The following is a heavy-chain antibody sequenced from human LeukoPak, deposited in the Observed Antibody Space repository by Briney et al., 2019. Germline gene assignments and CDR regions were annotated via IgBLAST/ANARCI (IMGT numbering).Heavy chain of an antibody. D-gene: IGHD6-19*01. CDR3: ATDPEWLVTGY. J-gene: IGHJ4*02. CDR1: GYTLTELS. V-gene: IGHV1-24*01. Sequence: GASVKVSCKVSGYTLTELSMHWVRQAPGKGLEWMGGFDPEDGETIYAQKFQGRVTTTEDTSTDTAYMELSSLRSEDTAVYYCATDPEWLVTGYWGQGTLVTVSS. CDR2: FDPEDGET.